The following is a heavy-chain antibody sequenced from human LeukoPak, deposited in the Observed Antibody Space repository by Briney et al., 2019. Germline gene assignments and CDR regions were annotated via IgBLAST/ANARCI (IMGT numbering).Heavy chain of an antibody. D-gene: IGHD6-19*01. CDR3: AKDIYSSGSQIDY. V-gene: IGHV3-30*18. Sequence: GSLRLSCAASEFTFSSYSMNWVRQAPGKGLEWVAVISYDESNKHYADSVKGRFTISRDNSKNTLYLQMNSLRAEDTAVYYCAKDIYSSGSQIDYWGQGTLVTVSS. CDR1: EFTFSSYS. CDR2: ISYDESNK. J-gene: IGHJ4*02.